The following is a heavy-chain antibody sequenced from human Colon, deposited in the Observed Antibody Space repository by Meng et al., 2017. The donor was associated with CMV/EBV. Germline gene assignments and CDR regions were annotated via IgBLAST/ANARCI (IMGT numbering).Heavy chain of an antibody. CDR3: ARDYSMGHNVGLSQLNYYGMDV. CDR2: IKQDGSEK. Sequence: GEALKISCAAAGFTFSSYWMSWVRQAPGKGLEWVANIKQDGSEKYYVDSVKGRFTISRDNAKNSLYLQMNSMRAEETAVYYCARDYSMGHNVGLSQLNYYGMDVWGQGTTVTVSS. V-gene: IGHV3-7*01. D-gene: IGHD1-1*01. CDR1: GFTFSSYW. J-gene: IGHJ6*02.